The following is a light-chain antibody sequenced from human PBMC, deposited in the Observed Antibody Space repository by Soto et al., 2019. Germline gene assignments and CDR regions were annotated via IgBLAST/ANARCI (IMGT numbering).Light chain of an antibody. Sequence: EIVLTQSPGTLSLSPGERATLSCGASQRVNGNYLTWYQQKPGQPPRLLIYGASSRATGIPDRFSGSGSGTDFTLTISILEPEDFAVYYCQQYGSSFRYTFGQGTKLEIK. CDR2: GAS. J-gene: IGKJ2*01. V-gene: IGKV3-20*01. CDR1: QRVNGNY. CDR3: QQYGSSFRYT.